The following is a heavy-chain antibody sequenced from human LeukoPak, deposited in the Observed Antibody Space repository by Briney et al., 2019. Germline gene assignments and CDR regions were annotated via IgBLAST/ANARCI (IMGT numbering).Heavy chain of an antibody. CDR2: ISSSGSTI. D-gene: IGHD4-17*01. CDR1: GFTFSSYE. V-gene: IGHV3-48*03. CDR3: ARGPHYEYYYYYGMDV. J-gene: IGHJ6*02. Sequence: GGSLRLSCAASGFTFSSYEVNWVRQAPGKGLEWVSYISSSGSTIYYADSVKGRFTISRDNAKNSLYLQMNSLRAEDTAVYYCARGPHYEYYYYYGMDVWGQGTTVTVSS.